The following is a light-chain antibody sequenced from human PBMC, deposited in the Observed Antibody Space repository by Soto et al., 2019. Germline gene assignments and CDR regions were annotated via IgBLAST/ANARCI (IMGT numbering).Light chain of an antibody. V-gene: IGLV1-40*01. J-gene: IGLJ3*02. CDR3: QSYDTSRRGVV. Sequence: QSVLTQPPSVSGAPGQRVTIPCTGSSSNIGAGYDVHWYQQLPGAAPKLLNYGNNNRPSGVPDRFSAAKSGTSASLAITGVQAEEEADYSCQSYDTSRRGVVFGGGTKLTVL. CDR1: SSNIGAGYD. CDR2: GNN.